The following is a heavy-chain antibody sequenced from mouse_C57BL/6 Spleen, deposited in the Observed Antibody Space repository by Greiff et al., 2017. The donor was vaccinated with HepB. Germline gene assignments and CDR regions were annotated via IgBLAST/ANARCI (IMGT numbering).Heavy chain of an antibody. J-gene: IGHJ4*01. CDR3: AREWDAMDY. V-gene: IGHV5-16*01. CDR2: INYDGSST. CDR1: GFTFSDYY. Sequence: EVKLVESEGGLVQPGSSMKLSCTASGFTFSDYYMAWVRQVPEKGLEWVANINYDGSSTYYLDSLKSRFIISRDNAKNILYLQMSSLKSEDTATYYCAREWDAMDYWGQGTSVTVSS.